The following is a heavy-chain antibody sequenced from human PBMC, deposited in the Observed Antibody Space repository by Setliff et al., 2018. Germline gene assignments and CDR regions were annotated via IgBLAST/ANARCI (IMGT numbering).Heavy chain of an antibody. V-gene: IGHV3-15*01. CDR2: IKRITDSGTT. Sequence: PGGSLRLSCTASGFTFSNAWMSWVRQAPGKGLEWVGRIKRITDSGTTDHAAPVKGRFTVSRDDSISTLYLQMNSLKTEDTAGYYCTTSPISSGWHSNFDYNMDVWGQGTTVTVSS. J-gene: IGHJ6*02. CDR3: TTSPISSGWHSNFDYNMDV. CDR1: GFTFSNAW. D-gene: IGHD6-19*01.